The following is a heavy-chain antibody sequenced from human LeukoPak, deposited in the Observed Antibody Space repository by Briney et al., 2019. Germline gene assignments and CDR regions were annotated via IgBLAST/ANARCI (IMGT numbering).Heavy chain of an antibody. CDR1: GFTFSNAW. J-gene: IGHJ3*02. D-gene: IGHD2/OR15-2a*01. CDR2: ISSSSSHI. Sequence: PGGSLRLSCAASGFTFSNAWMSWVRQAPGKGLEWVSSISSSSSHIFYADSVKGRFTISRDNARNALDLQMNSLRAEDAAVYYCARSVMTGSTTRAFDMWGQGTMVTVSS. CDR3: ARSVMTGSTTRAFDM. V-gene: IGHV3-21*01.